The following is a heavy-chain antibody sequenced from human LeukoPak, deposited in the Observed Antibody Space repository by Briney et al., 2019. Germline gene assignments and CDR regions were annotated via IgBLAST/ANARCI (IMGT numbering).Heavy chain of an antibody. J-gene: IGHJ4*02. CDR1: GFTFSSYS. CDR2: ITSNGATT. D-gene: IGHD1-1*01. Sequence: GGSLRLSCAASGFTFSSYSMHWVRLAPGKGLEYVSAITSNGATTYYANSVKGRFTVSRDSSKNTLYLQMGSLRAEDMAVYYCARGSERQLGLFDYWGQGTLVTVSS. V-gene: IGHV3-64*01. CDR3: ARGSERQLGLFDY.